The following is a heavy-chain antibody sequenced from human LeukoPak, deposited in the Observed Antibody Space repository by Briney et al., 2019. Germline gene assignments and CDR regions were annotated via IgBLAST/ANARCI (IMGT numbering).Heavy chain of an antibody. CDR3: VREARGYHYTSFDY. V-gene: IGHV3-13*01. J-gene: IGHJ4*02. Sequence: GGSLRLSCTASGFTLGSHDMHWVRQIPGQGLEWVAAVSSGFHAFFADSVQGRFTVSREDARNSLYLQMNSLRAGDTAVYYCVREARGYHYTSFDYWGQGTLVTVSS. CDR1: GFTLGSHD. D-gene: IGHD5-18*01. CDR2: VSSGFHA.